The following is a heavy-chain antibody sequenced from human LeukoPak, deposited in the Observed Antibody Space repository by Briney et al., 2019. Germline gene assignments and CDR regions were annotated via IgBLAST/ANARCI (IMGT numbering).Heavy chain of an antibody. Sequence: GGSLRLSCEASGFTFSTYGMHWVRQAPGKGLEWVAFIRYDGSDKYYADSVKGRFTISRDNAKNSLYLQMNSLRAEDTAVYYCARAHSDYWGQGTLVTVSS. CDR3: ARAHSDY. CDR1: GFTFSTYG. J-gene: IGHJ4*02. CDR2: IRYDGSDK. V-gene: IGHV3-30*02.